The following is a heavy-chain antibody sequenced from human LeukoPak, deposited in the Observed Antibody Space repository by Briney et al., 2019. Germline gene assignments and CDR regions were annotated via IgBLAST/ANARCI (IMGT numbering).Heavy chain of an antibody. CDR1: GFTFSSYG. CDR3: AKDQAIAVAGTSGFDP. CDR2: ISYDGSNK. D-gene: IGHD6-19*01. V-gene: IGHV3-30*18. Sequence: GGSLRLSCAASGFTFSSYGMHWVRQAPGKGLEWVAVISYDGSNKYYADSVKGRFTISRDNSKNTLYLQMNSLRAEDTAVYYCAKDQAIAVAGTSGFDPWGQGTLVTVSS. J-gene: IGHJ5*02.